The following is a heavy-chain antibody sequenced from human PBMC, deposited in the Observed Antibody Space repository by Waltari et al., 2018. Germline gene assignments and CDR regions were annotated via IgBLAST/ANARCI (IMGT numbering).Heavy chain of an antibody. D-gene: IGHD6-6*01. CDR3: ARVTIGWALEYSSWVGYYYGMDV. CDR2: INHSGST. CDR1: GGSFSGYY. V-gene: IGHV4-34*01. J-gene: IGHJ6*02. Sequence: QVQLQQWGAGLLKPSETLSLTCAVYGGSFSGYYWTWIRQPPGQGLAWLGEINHSGSTNYNPSLKSRVTISVDTSKNQFSLKLSSVTAADTAVYYCARVTIGWALEYSSWVGYYYGMDVWGQGTTVTVSS.